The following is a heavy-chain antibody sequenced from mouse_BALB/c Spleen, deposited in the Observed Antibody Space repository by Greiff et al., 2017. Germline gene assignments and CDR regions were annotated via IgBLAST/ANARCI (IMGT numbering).Heavy chain of an antibody. CDR2: IYPGNSDT. CDR3: TEIWDHEGVDD. V-gene: IGHV1-5*01. CDR1: GYTFTRYW. Sequence: EVQLQQSGTVLARPGASVKMSCKASGYTFTRYWMHWVKQRPGQGLEWIGAIYPGNSDTSYNQKFQGKAKLTAATTTSTAYMELSSLTNEDSAVYDCTEIWDHEGVDDWGQGTTLTVSS. D-gene: IGHD1-1*02. J-gene: IGHJ2*01.